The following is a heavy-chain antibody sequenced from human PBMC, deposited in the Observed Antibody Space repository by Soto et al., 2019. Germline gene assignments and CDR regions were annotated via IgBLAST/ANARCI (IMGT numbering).Heavy chain of an antibody. J-gene: IGHJ4*02. D-gene: IGHD2-15*01. V-gene: IGHV3-30*18. CDR2: ISYDGSNK. CDR1: GFTFSSYG. Sequence: QVQLVESGGGVVQPGRSLRLSCAASGFTFSSYGMHWVRQAPGKGLERVAVISYDGSNKYYADSVKGRFTISRDNSKNTLYLQMNSLRAEDTDVYYCAKDRGRYCSGGSCYSLNSWGQGTLVTVSS. CDR3: AKDRGRYCSGGSCYSLNS.